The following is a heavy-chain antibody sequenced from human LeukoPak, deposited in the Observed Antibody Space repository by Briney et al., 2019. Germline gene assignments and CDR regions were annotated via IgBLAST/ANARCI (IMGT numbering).Heavy chain of an antibody. D-gene: IGHD1-14*01. J-gene: IGHJ4*02. V-gene: IGHV1-46*01. CDR1: GYTITNYY. CDR3: AREGPETYNFDF. CDR2: AKSRSGRT. Sequence: ASVKVSCKTSGYTITNYYMHWVRQAPGQGPEWMGAAKSRSGRTDYPQKFKGRVTMTWDMSTSTFFMELSSLTSDDTAVYYCAREGPETYNFDFWGQGTLVTVSS.